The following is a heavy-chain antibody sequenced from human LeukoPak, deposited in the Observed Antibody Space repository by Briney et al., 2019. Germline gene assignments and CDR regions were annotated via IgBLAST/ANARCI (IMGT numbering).Heavy chain of an antibody. CDR1: GYNFTTYG. CDR2: ISAYNGNA. J-gene: IGHJ1*01. D-gene: IGHD2-15*01. V-gene: IGHV1-18*01. CDR3: ARDSLDCSGGSCYSREYFQD. Sequence: ASVKVSCKASGYNFTTYGISWVRQAPGQRLEWMGWISAYNGNANYAQKLRGRVTMTTDTSTSTAYMELRSLRSDDTAVYYCARDSLDCSGGSCYSREYFQDWGQGTLVTVSS.